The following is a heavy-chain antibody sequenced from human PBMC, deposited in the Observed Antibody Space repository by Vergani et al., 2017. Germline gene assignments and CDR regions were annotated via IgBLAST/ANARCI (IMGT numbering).Heavy chain of an antibody. CDR1: GGTFSSYA. D-gene: IGHD2-2*02. CDR3: ARGGCSSTSCYNFWFDP. V-gene: IGHV1-69*01. Sequence: QVQLVQSGAEVKKPGSSVKVSCKASGGTFSSYAISWVRQAPGQGLEWMGGIIPIFGTANYAQKFQGRVTITADESTSTAYMELSSLRSEDTAVYYCARGGCSSTSCYNFWFDPWGQGTLVTVSS. CDR2: IIPIFGTA. J-gene: IGHJ5*02.